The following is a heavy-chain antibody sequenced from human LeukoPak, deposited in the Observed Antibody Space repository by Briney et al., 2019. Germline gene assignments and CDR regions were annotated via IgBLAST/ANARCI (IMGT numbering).Heavy chain of an antibody. V-gene: IGHV3-23*01. CDR3: GRDPNGDYVGAFEF. J-gene: IGHJ3*01. D-gene: IGHD4-17*01. CDR1: GFTFSKYA. CDR2: SSSGGSNP. Sequence: GGSLRLSCAASGFTFSKYALVWVRQAPGKGLEWVSASSSGGSNPLYADAVKGRFTISRDNSKNTLYLQMNSLRTEDTAVYYCGRDPNGDYVGAFEFWGRGTMVIVSS.